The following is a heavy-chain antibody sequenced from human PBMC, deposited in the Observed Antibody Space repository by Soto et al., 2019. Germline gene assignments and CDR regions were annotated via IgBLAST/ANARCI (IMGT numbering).Heavy chain of an antibody. D-gene: IGHD3-22*01. CDR2: ISGSGGST. CDR3: AKGRPQTSGYYRQLGY. Sequence: GGSLRLSCAASGFTFSSYAMSWVRQAPGKGLEWVSAISGSGGSTYYADSVKGRFTISRDNSKNTLYLQMNSLRAEDTAVYYCAKGRPQTSGYYRQLGYWGQGTLVTVSS. J-gene: IGHJ4*02. CDR1: GFTFSSYA. V-gene: IGHV3-23*01.